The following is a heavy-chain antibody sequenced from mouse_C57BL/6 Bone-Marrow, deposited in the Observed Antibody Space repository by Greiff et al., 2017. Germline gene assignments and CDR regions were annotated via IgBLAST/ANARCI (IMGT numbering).Heavy chain of an antibody. CDR2: IYPGNSDT. J-gene: IGHJ1*03. D-gene: IGHD1-1*01. CDR1: GYTFTSYW. Sequence: VQLQQSGTVLARPGASVKMSCKTSGYTFTSYWMHWVKQRPGQGLEWIGAIYPGNSDTSYNQKFKGKAKLTAVTSASTAYMELSSLTNEDSAVYYCTRDYGSSTWYFDVWGTGTTVTVSS. V-gene: IGHV1-5*01. CDR3: TRDYGSSTWYFDV.